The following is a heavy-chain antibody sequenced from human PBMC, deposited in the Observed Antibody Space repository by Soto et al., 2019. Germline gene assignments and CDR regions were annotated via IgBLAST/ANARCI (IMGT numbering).Heavy chain of an antibody. CDR3: ARDGHLSDYTTSVYYAMDV. D-gene: IGHD4-17*01. V-gene: IGHV1-3*05. Sequence: QVQLVQSGAEEKKPGASVKVSCKASGYTFTTYAMHWVRQAPGQGLEWMGWINADNGNTRHSQKFQDRVTLTRDTSASTAYMELSSLRSEDTAVYYCARDGHLSDYTTSVYYAMDVWGQGTTVTVSS. J-gene: IGHJ6*02. CDR2: INADNGNT. CDR1: GYTFTTYA.